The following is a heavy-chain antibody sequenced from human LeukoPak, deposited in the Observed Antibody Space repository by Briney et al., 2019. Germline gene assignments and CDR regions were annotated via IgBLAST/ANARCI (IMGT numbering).Heavy chain of an antibody. CDR2: INPSGGT. Sequence: GASVKVSCKASGNTFSIYNMHWVRQAPGQGLEWMGIINPSGGTSYAQKLQGRVTMTRDTSSSTVYMELSSLTSEDTAVYCCAREGVAATGLDYWGQGTLVTVSS. CDR3: AREGVAATGLDY. CDR1: GNTFSIYN. V-gene: IGHV1-46*01. D-gene: IGHD6-13*01. J-gene: IGHJ4*02.